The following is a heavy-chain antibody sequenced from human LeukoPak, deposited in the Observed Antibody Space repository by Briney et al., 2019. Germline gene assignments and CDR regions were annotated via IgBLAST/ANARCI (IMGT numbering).Heavy chain of an antibody. CDR3: ARAVYDSSGYYDPGDY. J-gene: IGHJ4*02. CDR2: IIPILGIA. Sequence: ASVKVSCKASGGTFSSYTISWVRQAPGQGLEWMGRIIPILGIANYAQKFQGRVTITADKSTSTDYMELSSLRSEDTAVYYCARAVYDSSGYYDPGDYWGQGTLVTVSS. D-gene: IGHD3-22*01. V-gene: IGHV1-69*02. CDR1: GGTFSSYT.